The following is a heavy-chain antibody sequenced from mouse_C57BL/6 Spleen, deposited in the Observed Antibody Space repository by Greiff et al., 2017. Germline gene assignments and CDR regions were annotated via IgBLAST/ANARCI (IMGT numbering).Heavy chain of an antibody. CDR3: ARAYDGYYSY. V-gene: IGHV3-6*01. J-gene: IGHJ2*01. CDR2: ISYDGSN. CDR1: GYSITSGYY. Sequence: EVKVEESGPGLVKPSQSLSLTCSVTGYSITSGYYWNWIRQFPGNKLEWMGYISYDGSNNYNPSLKNRISITRDTSKNQFFLKLNSVTTEDTATYYCARAYDGYYSYWGQGTTLTVSS. D-gene: IGHD2-3*01.